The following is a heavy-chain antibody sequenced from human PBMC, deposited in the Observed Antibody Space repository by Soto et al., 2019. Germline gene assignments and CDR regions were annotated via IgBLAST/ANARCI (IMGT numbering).Heavy chain of an antibody. CDR3: AKNLEWTHFDY. CDR1: GFPFITYR. Sequence: PGGSLSLSCAASGFPFITYRMIWVRQAPGRGLEWVSTISSRGGNTYYAASVKGRFTISRDNAMNTLYLQMNSLRAEDTAVYYCAKNLEWTHFDYWGQGTLVTVSS. J-gene: IGHJ4*02. CDR2: ISSRGGNT. V-gene: IGHV3-23*01. D-gene: IGHD3-3*01.